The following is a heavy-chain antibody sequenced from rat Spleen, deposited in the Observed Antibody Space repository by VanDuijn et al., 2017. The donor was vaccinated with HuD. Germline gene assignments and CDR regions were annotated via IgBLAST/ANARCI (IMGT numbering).Heavy chain of an antibody. CDR2: IWGDGST. V-gene: IGHV2-15*01. CDR3: ASGIHDY. CDR1: GFSLTSYH. J-gene: IGHJ2*01. D-gene: IGHD1-4*01. Sequence: QVQLKESGPGLVQPSQTLSLTCTVSGFSLTSYHVSCVRQPPGKGLEWMGGIWGDGSTDYNSALKSRLSISRDTSKSQVFLKMNSLQTEDTAMYFCASGIHDYWGQGVMVTVSS.